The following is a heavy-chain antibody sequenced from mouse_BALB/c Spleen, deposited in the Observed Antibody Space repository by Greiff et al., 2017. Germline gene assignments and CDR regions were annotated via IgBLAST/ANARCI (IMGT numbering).Heavy chain of an antibody. D-gene: IGHD1-3*01. CDR2: ISSGGSYT. V-gene: IGHV5-9-3*01. CDR3: ARGGDSSNAMDY. CDR1: GFTFSSYA. Sequence: EVQRVESGGGLVKPGGSLKLSCAASGFTFSSYAMPWVRQTPEKRLEWVATISSGGSYTYYPDSVKGRFTISRDNAKNTLYLQMSSLRSEDTAMYCCARGGDSSNAMDYWGQGTSVTVSS. J-gene: IGHJ4*01.